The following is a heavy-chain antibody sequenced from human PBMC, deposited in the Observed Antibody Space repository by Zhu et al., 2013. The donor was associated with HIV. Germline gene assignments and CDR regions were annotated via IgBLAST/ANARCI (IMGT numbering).Heavy chain of an antibody. CDR3: ARDGGSSFPFDY. J-gene: IGHJ4*02. V-gene: IGHV1-2*02. D-gene: IGHD6-13*01. Sequence: QVQLVQSGAEMKKPGASVKVSCKASGYTSDDFGLDFSDFGMSWVRQAPGQGLEWVGWINPNSGGTNYAQKFQGRVTMTRDTSISTAYMELSRLRSDDTAVYYCARDGGSSFPFDYWGQGTLVTVSS. CDR1: GYTSDDFGLDFSDFG. CDR2: INPNSGGT.